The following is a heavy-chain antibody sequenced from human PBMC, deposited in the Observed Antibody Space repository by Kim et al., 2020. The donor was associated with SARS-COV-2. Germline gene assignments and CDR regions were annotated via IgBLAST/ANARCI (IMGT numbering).Heavy chain of an antibody. CDR1: GFTFSNAW. J-gene: IGHJ4*02. CDR2: IKSKTDGGTT. CDR3: TTDKGGWYRGGY. V-gene: IGHV3-15*01. Sequence: GGSLRLSCAASGFTFSNAWMSWVRQAPGKGLEWVGRIKSKTDGGTTDYAAPVKGRFTISKDDSKNTLYLQMNSLKTEDTAVYYCTTDKGGWYRGGYWGQGTLVTVSS. D-gene: IGHD6-19*01.